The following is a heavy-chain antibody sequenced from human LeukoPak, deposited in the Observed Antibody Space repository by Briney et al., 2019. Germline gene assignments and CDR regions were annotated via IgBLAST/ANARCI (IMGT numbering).Heavy chain of an antibody. V-gene: IGHV3-48*03. J-gene: IGHJ4*02. CDR2: IISSGNTI. CDR1: GFTFSSYE. Sequence: PGGSLRLSCAASGFTFSSYEMNWVRQAPGKGMEWGSYIISSGNTIYYADSVKGRFTISRDNAKHSLYLQMNSLRAEDTAVYYCARGSHPGRYYYDSSGYLDYWGQGTLVTVSS. D-gene: IGHD3-22*01. CDR3: ARGSHPGRYYYDSSGYLDY.